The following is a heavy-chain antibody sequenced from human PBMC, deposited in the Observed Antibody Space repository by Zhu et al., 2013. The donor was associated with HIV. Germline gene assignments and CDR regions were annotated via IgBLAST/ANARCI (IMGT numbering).Heavy chain of an antibody. CDR2: ITPFNAKT. J-gene: IGHJ5*02. CDR1: GDTFNFRY. D-gene: IGHD4-17*01. V-gene: IGHV1-45*01. CDR3: ATSHYGGNSFWFDP. Sequence: QMQLVQSGAEVKKTGSSVKVSCKASGDTFNFRYLHWVRQAPGQALEWMGWITPFNAKTKYAPKFHDRVTISRDRSMSTAYLELTLLRSEDTAMYYCATSHYGGNSFWFDPWGQGTLVTVSS.